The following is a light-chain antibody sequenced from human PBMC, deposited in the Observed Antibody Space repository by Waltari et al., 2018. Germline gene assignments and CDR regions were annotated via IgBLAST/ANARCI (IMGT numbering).Light chain of an antibody. CDR1: QSISNN. CDR2: GAS. J-gene: IGKJ2*01. CDR3: QQYNSWPPYT. Sequence: EIVMTQSPATLSVSAGERATLSCRASQSISNNLAWYQQKPGQAPSLLIYGASTRATGVPARVTGSGSGTEFTLTISSLQSEDSAVYFCQQYNSWPPYTFGQGTKLEIK. V-gene: IGKV3-15*01.